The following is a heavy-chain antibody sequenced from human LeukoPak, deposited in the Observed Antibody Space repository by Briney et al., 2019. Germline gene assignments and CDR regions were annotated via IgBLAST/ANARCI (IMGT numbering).Heavy chain of an antibody. J-gene: IGHJ4*02. CDR3: ARLVEMATIRPLYYFDY. V-gene: IGHV4-4*07. CDR1: GVSISSYS. CDR2: VFASGTT. D-gene: IGHD5-24*01. Sequence: PSETLSLTCTVSGVSISSYSWSWLRQPAGKGLEWIGRVFASGTTNYNPSLKSRVTMSVDTSKNQFPLRVSSVTAADTAVYYCARLVEMATIRPLYYFDYWGQGTLVTVSS.